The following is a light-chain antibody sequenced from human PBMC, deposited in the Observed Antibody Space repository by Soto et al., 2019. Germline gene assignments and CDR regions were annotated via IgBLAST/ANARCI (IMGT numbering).Light chain of an antibody. V-gene: IGKV3-11*01. Sequence: EIVLTQSPATLSLSPGERATLSCRASQSVSGYLAWCQQKPGQAPRLLIYDASKRATGIPARFSGSGFGTDFTLTISSLEPEDFAVYYCQQRSKWRTFGQGTKVDIK. J-gene: IGKJ1*01. CDR1: QSVSGY. CDR3: QQRSKWRT. CDR2: DAS.